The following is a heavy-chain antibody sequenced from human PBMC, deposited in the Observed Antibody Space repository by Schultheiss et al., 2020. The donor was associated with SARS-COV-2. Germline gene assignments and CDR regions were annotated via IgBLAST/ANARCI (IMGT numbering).Heavy chain of an antibody. V-gene: IGHV4-59*01. J-gene: IGHJ6*02. CDR2: IYYSGST. Sequence: SETLSLTCTVSGGSISSYYWSWIRQPPGKGLEWIGYIYYSGSTNYNPSLKSRVTISVDTSKNQFSLKLSSVTAADTAVYYCARTAANIYDFLDYYGMDVWGQGTTVTVSS. CDR3: ARTAANIYDFLDYYGMDV. CDR1: GGSISSYY. D-gene: IGHD5/OR15-5a*01.